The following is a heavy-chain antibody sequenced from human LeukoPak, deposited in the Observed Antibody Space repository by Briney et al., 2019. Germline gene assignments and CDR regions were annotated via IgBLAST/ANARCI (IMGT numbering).Heavy chain of an antibody. CDR1: GFTFSSYA. Sequence: RAGGSLRLSCAASGFTFSSYAMSWVRQAPGKGLEWVSAISGSGGSTYYAASVKGRFTISRDNSKNTLYLQMNSLRAEDTAVYYCAKEMSYDMAPGDYWGQGTLVTVSS. CDR3: AKEMSYDMAPGDY. J-gene: IGHJ4*02. V-gene: IGHV3-23*01. CDR2: ISGSGGST. D-gene: IGHD3-22*01.